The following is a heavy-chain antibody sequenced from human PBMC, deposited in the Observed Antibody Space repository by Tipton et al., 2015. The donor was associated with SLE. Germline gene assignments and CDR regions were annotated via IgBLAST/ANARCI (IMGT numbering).Heavy chain of an antibody. CDR3: VRGGYYKGNWFDP. Sequence: TLSLTCTVSGYSISSGYYWGWIRQPPGKGLEWIGSLYHIGSTYYNPSLKSRVTISVDTSKKHFSLKMTSVTAADTAVYYCVRGGYYKGNWFDPWGQGTLVTVSS. CDR2: LYHIGST. J-gene: IGHJ5*02. CDR1: GYSISSGYY. D-gene: IGHD3-9*01. V-gene: IGHV4-38-2*02.